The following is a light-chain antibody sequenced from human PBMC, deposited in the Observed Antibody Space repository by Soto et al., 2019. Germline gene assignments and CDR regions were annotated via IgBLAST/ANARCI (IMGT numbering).Light chain of an antibody. J-gene: IGLJ1*01. V-gene: IGLV1-44*01. CDR3: GTWDASLSGDV. CDR1: SSNIGTNP. Sequence: QSVLTQPPSASGTPGQRVTISCSGGSSNIGTNPVAWYQQLPGTAPKLLINDDTHRPSGVPERFSGSRSGTSASLAISGLQSEDEADYFCGTWDASLSGDVFGTGTKVTVL. CDR2: DDT.